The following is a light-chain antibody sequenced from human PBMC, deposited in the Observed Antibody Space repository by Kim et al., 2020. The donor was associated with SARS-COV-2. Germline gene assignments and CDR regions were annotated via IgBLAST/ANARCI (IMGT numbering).Light chain of an antibody. V-gene: IGLV3-19*01. J-gene: IGLJ2*01. Sequence: SSELTQDPAVSVALGQTVRITCRGDSLRSYYATWYRQKPGQAPVLVFYGKNNRPSGIPDRFSGSSSGNTASLTITGAQADDEADYYCKSRGTSGNVVFGGGTQLTVL. CDR1: SLRSYY. CDR3: KSRGTSGNVV. CDR2: GKN.